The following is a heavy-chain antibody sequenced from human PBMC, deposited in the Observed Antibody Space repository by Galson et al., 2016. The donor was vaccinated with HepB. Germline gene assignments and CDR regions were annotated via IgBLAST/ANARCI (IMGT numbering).Heavy chain of an antibody. J-gene: IGHJ4*02. Sequence: SETLSLTCAVSGGSFTNNNWWRWVRQLPGKGLEWIGEMYHSGYTNYNPSLKSRVTMSVDKSKNQFSLRLFAVTAADTAVYHGVRVWGKYFDYWGQGALVTVSS. CDR2: MYHSGYT. V-gene: IGHV4-4*02. CDR3: VRVWGKYFDY. D-gene: IGHD7-27*01. CDR1: GGSFTNNNW.